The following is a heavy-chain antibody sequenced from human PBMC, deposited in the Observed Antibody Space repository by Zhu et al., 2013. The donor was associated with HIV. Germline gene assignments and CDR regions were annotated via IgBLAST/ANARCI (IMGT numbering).Heavy chain of an antibody. D-gene: IGHD3-10*01. Sequence: QVQLVQSGAEVKKPGASVKVSCKASGYTFTSYGISWVRQAPGQGLEWMGWISAYNGNTNYAQKLQGRVTMTTDTSTSTAYMELRSLRSDDTAVYYCAREWWFGELSQRRGYYYYGMDVWGQGTTVTVSS. CDR3: AREWWFGELSQRRGYYYYGMDV. CDR2: ISAYNGNT. CDR1: GYTFTSYG. V-gene: IGHV1-18*04. J-gene: IGHJ6*02.